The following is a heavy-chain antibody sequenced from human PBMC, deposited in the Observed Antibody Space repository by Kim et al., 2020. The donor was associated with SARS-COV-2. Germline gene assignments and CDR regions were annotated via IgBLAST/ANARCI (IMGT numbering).Heavy chain of an antibody. CDR3: ARFTRTYYSLFDS. D-gene: IGHD3-10*01. CDR1: GFTVNNYW. CDR2: IKADASEK. J-gene: IGHJ4*02. V-gene: IGHV3-7*01. Sequence: GGSLRLSCTAFGFTVNNYWMSWVRQAPGKGLEWVANIKADASEKYYVGSVRGRFTISRDNAKNSLYLQMNSLRAEDTAVYYCARFTRTYYSLFDSWGQG.